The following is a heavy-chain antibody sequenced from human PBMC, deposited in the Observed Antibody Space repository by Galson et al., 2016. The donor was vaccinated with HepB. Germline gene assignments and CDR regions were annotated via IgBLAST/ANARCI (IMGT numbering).Heavy chain of an antibody. V-gene: IGHV3-30*18. D-gene: IGHD3-10*01. CDR3: AKDVYTSGSEYGMDV. CDR1: GFFFSNYG. J-gene: IGHJ6*02. Sequence: SLRLSCAASGFFFSNYGMHWVRQAPGKGLAWVAVVSYDGYSKYYADSVKGRFTISRDNSKTTKYLQMNSLRVEDTAVSYCAKDVYTSGSEYGMDVWGQGTTVTVSS. CDR2: VSYDGYSK.